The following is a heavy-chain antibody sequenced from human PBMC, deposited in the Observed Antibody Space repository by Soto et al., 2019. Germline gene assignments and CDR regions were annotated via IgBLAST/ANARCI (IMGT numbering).Heavy chain of an antibody. D-gene: IGHD1-26*01. CDR3: ARAYLGRLPRRADYYYALDV. V-gene: IGHV3-13*05. J-gene: IGHJ6*02. CDR2: IGSAHDP. CDR1: GFTFSTYD. Sequence: PGGSLRLSCAASGFTFSTYDMPWVRQVPGKGLEWVSAIGSAHDPYYSGSVKGRFSISRENAKNSLYLQMNSLTTGDTAVYYCARAYLGRLPRRADYYYALDVWGQGTTVTVSS.